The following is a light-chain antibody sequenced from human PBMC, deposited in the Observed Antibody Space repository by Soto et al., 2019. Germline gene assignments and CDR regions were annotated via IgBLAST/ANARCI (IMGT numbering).Light chain of an antibody. Sequence: TQPASVSGSTGQSTIISCTGTISDVGSYNYVSWYQQHPGKAPKLIIYEVSHRPSGVSYRFSGSKSANTASLTISGLQAEDEADYYCSSYTCDVTLVFGGGTKVTV. CDR2: EVS. J-gene: IGLJ2*01. CDR1: ISDVGSYNY. CDR3: SSYTCDVTLV. V-gene: IGLV2-14*01.